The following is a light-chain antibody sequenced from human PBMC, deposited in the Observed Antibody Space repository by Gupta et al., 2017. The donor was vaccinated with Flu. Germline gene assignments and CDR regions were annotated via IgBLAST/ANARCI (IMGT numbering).Light chain of an antibody. CDR2: KAS. V-gene: IGKV1-5*03. CDR3: QQENSSPWT. Sequence: IQMTQSPSTLSASVGDRVTITCRASQSISSWLAWYQQKPGKAPKLLIYKASRVESGVPSRFSGSGSGTEFTLTISSRQPDDFATYYCQQENSSPWTFGQGTKVEIK. CDR1: QSISSW. J-gene: IGKJ1*01.